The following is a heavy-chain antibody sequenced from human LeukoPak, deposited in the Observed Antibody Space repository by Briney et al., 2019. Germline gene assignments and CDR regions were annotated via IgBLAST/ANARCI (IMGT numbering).Heavy chain of an antibody. CDR1: GFTFSSYG. Sequence: GRSLRLSCAASGFTFSSYGMHWVRQAPGKGLEWVAVISYDGSNKYYADSVKGRFTISRDNSKNTLYLQMNSLRAGDTAVYYCAGDAFDIWGQGTMVTVSS. CDR2: ISYDGSNK. V-gene: IGHV3-30*03. CDR3: AGDAFDI. J-gene: IGHJ3*02.